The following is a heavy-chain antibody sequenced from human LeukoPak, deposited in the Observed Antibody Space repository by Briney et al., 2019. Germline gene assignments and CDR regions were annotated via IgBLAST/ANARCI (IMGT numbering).Heavy chain of an antibody. CDR1: GFTFSDYY. J-gene: IGHJ6*02. Sequence: PGGSLRLSCAASGFTFSDYYMSWIRQAPGKGLEWVSYISSSGSTIYYADSVKGRFTISRDNAKNSLYLQMNSLRAEDTAVYYCARVPRGLGSSSWPYYYYHGMDVWGQGTTVTVSS. V-gene: IGHV3-11*01. D-gene: IGHD6-13*01. CDR2: ISSSGSTI. CDR3: ARVPRGLGSSSWPYYYYHGMDV.